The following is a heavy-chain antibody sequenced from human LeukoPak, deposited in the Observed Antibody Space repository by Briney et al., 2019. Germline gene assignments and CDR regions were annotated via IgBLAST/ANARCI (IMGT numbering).Heavy chain of an antibody. D-gene: IGHD4-17*01. V-gene: IGHV5-51*01. J-gene: IGHJ4*02. CDR2: IYPHDSDT. CDR3: ARPNGDYSYFDY. Sequence: PGESLKISCEGSGYTFTTYWIGWVRQMPGKGLEWMGVIYPHDSDTTYSPSFQGQVTISADKSINTAYLHWSSLKASDTAMYYCARPNGDYSYFDYWGQGTLVTVSS. CDR1: GYTFTTYW.